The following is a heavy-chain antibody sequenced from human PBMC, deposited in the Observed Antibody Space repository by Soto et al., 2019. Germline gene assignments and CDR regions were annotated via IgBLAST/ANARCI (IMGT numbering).Heavy chain of an antibody. V-gene: IGHV3-49*03. J-gene: IGHJ4*02. CDR1: GFTFGDYA. CDR2: IRSKAYGGTT. Sequence: ESGGGLVQPGRSLRLSCTASGFTFGDYAMSWFRQAPGKGLEWVGFIRSKAYGGTTEYAASVKGRFTISRDDSKSIAYLQMNSLKTEDTAVYYCTRDRSIQLWSAIDYWGQGTLVTVSS. D-gene: IGHD5-18*01. CDR3: TRDRSIQLWSAIDY.